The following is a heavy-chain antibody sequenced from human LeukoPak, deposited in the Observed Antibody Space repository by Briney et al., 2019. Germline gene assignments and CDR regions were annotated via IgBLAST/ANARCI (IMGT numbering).Heavy chain of an antibody. V-gene: IGHV3-53*01. D-gene: IGHD6-19*01. CDR2: IYSGGST. J-gene: IGHJ4*02. CDR1: GFTVSNTY. Sequence: PGGSLTLSCSASGFTVSNTYMSWVRQAPGKGLEWASVIYSGGSTDYADSVKGRFTISRDNSKNTLYLQMNSLRAEDTAVYYCARAGSYTSGWYVIDHWGQGTLVTVSS. CDR3: ARAGSYTSGWYVIDH.